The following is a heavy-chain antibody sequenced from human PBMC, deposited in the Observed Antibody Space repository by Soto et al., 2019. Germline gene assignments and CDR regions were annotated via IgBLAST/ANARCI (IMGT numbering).Heavy chain of an antibody. J-gene: IGHJ4*02. Sequence: SETLSLTCTVSGGSISSGGYYWSWIRQHPGKGLEWIGYIYYSGSTYYNPSLKSRVTISVDTSKNQFSLKLSSVTAADTAVYYCARGVVSYDILTGYPAQRSFDYWGQGTLVTVSS. CDR1: GGSISSGGYY. CDR2: IYYSGST. V-gene: IGHV4-31*03. D-gene: IGHD3-9*01. CDR3: ARGVVSYDILTGYPAQRSFDY.